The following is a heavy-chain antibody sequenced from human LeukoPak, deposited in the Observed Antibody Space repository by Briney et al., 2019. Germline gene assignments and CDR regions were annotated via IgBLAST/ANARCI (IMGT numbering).Heavy chain of an antibody. D-gene: IGHD3-3*01. J-gene: IGHJ5*02. V-gene: IGHV4-38-2*02. Sequence: SETLSLTCAVSGYSISSGYYWGWVRQPPGKGLEWIGTISHHGTTKYNPSLKSRVTITVDTSKNQFSLKLSSVTAADTAVYYRAREENDFWSGYYRGSLGWFDPWGQGTLVTVSS. CDR2: ISHHGTT. CDR1: GYSISSGYY. CDR3: AREENDFWSGYYRGSLGWFDP.